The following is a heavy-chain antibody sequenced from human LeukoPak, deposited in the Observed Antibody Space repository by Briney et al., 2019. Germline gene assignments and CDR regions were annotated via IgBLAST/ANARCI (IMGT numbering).Heavy chain of an antibody. Sequence: PGGSLRLSCAASGFTFSSYSMNWVRQAPGKGLEWVSYISSSSSMIYYADSVKGGFTISRDNAKNSLYLQMKSLRDEDTAIYYCARDYGDLPARVPYFDYWGQGTLVTVSS. V-gene: IGHV3-48*02. J-gene: IGHJ4*02. CDR1: GFTFSSYS. CDR3: ARDYGDLPARVPYFDY. D-gene: IGHD4-17*01. CDR2: ISSSSSMI.